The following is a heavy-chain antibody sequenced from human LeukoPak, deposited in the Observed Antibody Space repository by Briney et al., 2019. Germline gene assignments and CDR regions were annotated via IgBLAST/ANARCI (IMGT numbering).Heavy chain of an antibody. D-gene: IGHD3-10*01. V-gene: IGHV4-39*01. CDR1: SGSISSSPYY. Sequence: SETLSLTCTVSSGSISSSPYYWGWIRQSPGKGLEWIGSISYSGTTYYNPSLKSRVTISVDTSKNQFSLKLSSVTAADTAVYYCARDTGTYYYGSGTHDAFDIWGQGTMVTVSS. CDR2: ISYSGTT. CDR3: ARDTGTYYYGSGTHDAFDI. J-gene: IGHJ3*02.